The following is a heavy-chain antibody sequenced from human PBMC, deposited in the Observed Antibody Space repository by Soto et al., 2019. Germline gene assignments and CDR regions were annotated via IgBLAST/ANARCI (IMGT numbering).Heavy chain of an antibody. CDR2: IYPGGSDT. CDR3: AGHSRLEYCTGGSCHTYYSCGMDV. D-gene: IGHD2-15*01. V-gene: IGHV5-51*01. J-gene: IGHJ6*02. CDR1: GYSFTSLR. Sequence: PGESLKISCKGSGYSFTSLRLGLVRQIPGKGLEGVWIIYPGGSDTRYSPSFQGPVTILDEKSISTAYPPWSSLKASGTALYYFAGHSRLEYCTGGSCHTYYSCGMDVWGQGTTVTVSS.